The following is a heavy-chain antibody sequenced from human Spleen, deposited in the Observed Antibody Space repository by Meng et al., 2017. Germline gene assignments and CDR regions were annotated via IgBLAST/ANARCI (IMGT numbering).Heavy chain of an antibody. CDR2: IYYSGST. Sequence: LRLSCTVSGGSISSGGYYWSWIRQHPGKGLEWIGYIYYSGSTYYNPSLKSRVTISVDTSKNQFSLKLSSVTAADTAVYYCARGGDIVVVVAATAGRWPDAFDIWGQGTMVTVSS. CDR1: GGSISSGGYY. J-gene: IGHJ3*02. CDR3: ARGGDIVVVVAATAGRWPDAFDI. D-gene: IGHD2-15*01. V-gene: IGHV4-31*03.